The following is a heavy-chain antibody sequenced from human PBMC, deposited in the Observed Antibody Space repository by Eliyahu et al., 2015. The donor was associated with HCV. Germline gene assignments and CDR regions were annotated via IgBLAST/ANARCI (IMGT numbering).Heavy chain of an antibody. D-gene: IGHD6-19*01. CDR1: GFTFDDXA. CDR2: ISWNSGSI. V-gene: IGHV3-9*01. J-gene: IGHJ3*02. Sequence: EVQLVESGGGLVQPGRSLRLSCAASGFTFDDXAXXWVRQAPGKGLEWVSGISWNSGSIGYADSVKGRFTISRDNAKNSLYLQMNSLRAEDTALYYCAKGRSGSGYSSGWYSAFDIWGQGTMVTVSS. CDR3: AKGRSGSGYSSGWYSAFDI.